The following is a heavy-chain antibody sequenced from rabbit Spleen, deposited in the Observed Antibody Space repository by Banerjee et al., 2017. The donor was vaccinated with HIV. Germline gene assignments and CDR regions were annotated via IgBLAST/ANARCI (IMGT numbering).Heavy chain of an antibody. V-gene: IGHV1S45*01. D-gene: IGHD1-1*01. Sequence: QEQLEESGGGLVKPEGSLTLTCKASGFPFSEKAVMCWVRQAPGKGLEWIACIYAGSSGSTYYASWAKGRFTISKTSSTTVTLQMTSLTVADTATYFCARDGGSGDYIDVYFDLWGPGTLVTVS. CDR2: IYAGSSGST. CDR1: GFPFSEKAV. CDR3: ARDGGSGDYIDVYFDL. J-gene: IGHJ4*01.